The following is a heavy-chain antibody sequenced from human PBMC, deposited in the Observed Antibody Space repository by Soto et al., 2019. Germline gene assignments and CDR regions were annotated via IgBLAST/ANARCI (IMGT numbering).Heavy chain of an antibody. D-gene: IGHD4-17*01. CDR2: INHSGGT. J-gene: IGHJ6*03. CDR3: AINARDYGDYGYYYYYMDV. CDR1: GGSFSGYY. Sequence: SETLSLTCAVYGGSFSGYYWSWIRQPPGKGLEWIGEINHSGGTNYNPSLKSRVTISVDTSKNQFSLKLSSVTAADTAVYYCAINARDYGDYGYYYYYMDVWGKGTTVTVSS. V-gene: IGHV4-34*01.